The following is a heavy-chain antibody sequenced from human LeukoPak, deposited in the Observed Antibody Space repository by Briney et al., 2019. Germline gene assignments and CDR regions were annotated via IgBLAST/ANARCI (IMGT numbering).Heavy chain of an antibody. Sequence: PGGSLRLSCAASGFTFSTYWMSWVRQAPGKGLEWVASIKEDGSEKYYVDSIKGRFTISRDDATDSLYLQMNSLRTEDTAVYYCARVCGGDCYRSFEYWGQGTLVTVSS. CDR1: GFTFSTYW. V-gene: IGHV3-7*01. CDR2: IKEDGSEK. CDR3: ARVCGGDCYRSFEY. D-gene: IGHD2-21*01. J-gene: IGHJ4*02.